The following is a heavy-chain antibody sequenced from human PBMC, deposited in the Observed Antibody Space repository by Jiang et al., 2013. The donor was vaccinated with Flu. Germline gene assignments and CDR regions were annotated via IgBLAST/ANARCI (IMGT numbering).Heavy chain of an antibody. CDR1: GYTFTSYD. Sequence: GAEVKKPGASVKVSCKASGYTFTSYDINWVRQATGQGLEWMGWMNPNSGNTGYAQKFQGRVTMTRNTSISTAYMELSSLRSEDTAVYYCARVRGYCSSTSCSYYFDYWGQGTLVTVSS. CDR3: ARVRGYCSSTSCSYYFDY. CDR2: MNPNSGNT. J-gene: IGHJ4*02. D-gene: IGHD2-2*01. V-gene: IGHV1-8*01.